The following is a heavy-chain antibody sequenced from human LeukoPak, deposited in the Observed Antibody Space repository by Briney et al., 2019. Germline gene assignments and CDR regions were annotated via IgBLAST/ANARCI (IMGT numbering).Heavy chain of an antibody. V-gene: IGHV4-34*01. J-gene: IGHJ6*02. CDR2: INHSGST. CDR3: SASFIAAPGPPRYYYYYGMDV. D-gene: IGHD6-13*01. CDR1: GGSFSGYY. Sequence: PSETLSLTCAVYGGSFSGYYWSWIRQPPGKGLEWIGEINHSGSTNYNPSLKSRVTISVDTSKNQFSLKLSSVTAADTAVYYYSASFIAAPGPPRYYYYYGMDVWGQGTTVTVSS.